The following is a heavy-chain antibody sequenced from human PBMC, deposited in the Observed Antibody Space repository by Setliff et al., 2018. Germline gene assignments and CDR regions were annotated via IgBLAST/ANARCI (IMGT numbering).Heavy chain of an antibody. D-gene: IGHD5-12*01. Sequence: SETLSLTCTVSDGSLSTYYWSWIRQPPGKGLEFIGYVYYSGTANYSPSLRSRLTIPVDTSKNQFSLKLRSVTAADTAVYYCARGGTFRYFDFWGQGAPVTVS. CDR1: DGSLSTYY. CDR3: ARGGTFRYFDF. CDR2: VYYSGTA. J-gene: IGHJ4*02. V-gene: IGHV4-59*01.